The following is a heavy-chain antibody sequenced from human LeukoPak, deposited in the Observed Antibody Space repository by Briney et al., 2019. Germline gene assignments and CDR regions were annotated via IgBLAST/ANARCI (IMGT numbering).Heavy chain of an antibody. V-gene: IGHV3-30-3*01. Sequence: EGPPTLSFAASALTFSSYSMHWGRHERGKGLEWVISISDDGRHKYSGYSVKGRFTFSRDHSKNTLYLQINSLRAEDTAMYYGARDRGERGLHRYYFNYWGQGTLVTVSS. J-gene: IGHJ4*02. CDR2: ISDDGRHK. CDR3: ARDRGERGLHRYYFNY. CDR1: ALTFSSYS. D-gene: IGHD1-26*01.